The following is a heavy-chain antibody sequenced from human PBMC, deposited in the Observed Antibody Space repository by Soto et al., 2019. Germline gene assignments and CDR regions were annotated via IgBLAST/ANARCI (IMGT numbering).Heavy chain of an antibody. V-gene: IGHV5-51*01. CDR1: GYSFTIYW. D-gene: IGHD6-6*01. CDR2: IYPGDSDT. Sequence: GEPMKISCNGSGYSFTIYWIGWVRQMPGKGLEWMGIIYPGDSDTRYSPSFQGQVTISADKSISTAYLQWSSLKASDTAMYYCARNEYSSSSFWFDPWGQGTLVTVSS. CDR3: ARNEYSSSSFWFDP. J-gene: IGHJ5*02.